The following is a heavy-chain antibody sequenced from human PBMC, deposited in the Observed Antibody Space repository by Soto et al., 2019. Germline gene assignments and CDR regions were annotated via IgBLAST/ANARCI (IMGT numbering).Heavy chain of an antibody. Sequence: WWSLRLSCLASVFTRSSFSVSWCRQTPGKGLEWVSSITTGNDYISYADSVKGRFTISRDNAKNSLFLQMNSLRAEDTALYFCARDSYSSLFDSWGQGTLVTVSS. J-gene: IGHJ5*01. CDR3: ARDSYSSLFDS. CDR2: ITTGNDYI. V-gene: IGHV3-21*01. CDR1: VFTRSSFS. D-gene: IGHD6-19*01.